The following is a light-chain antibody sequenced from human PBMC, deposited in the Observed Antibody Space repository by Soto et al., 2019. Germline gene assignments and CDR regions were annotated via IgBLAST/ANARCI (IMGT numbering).Light chain of an antibody. V-gene: IGLV2-14*01. J-gene: IGLJ1*01. CDR3: QSLDIRLRGYV. CDR1: SSDVGSYNY. CDR2: GNT. Sequence: QSVLTQPASVPGSPGQSITISCTGTSSDVGSYNYVSWYQLHPGKAPKLLIYGNTNRPSGVPDRFSGSKYATSASLAITGLQSEDEAEYFCQSLDIRLRGYVFGYETKVT.